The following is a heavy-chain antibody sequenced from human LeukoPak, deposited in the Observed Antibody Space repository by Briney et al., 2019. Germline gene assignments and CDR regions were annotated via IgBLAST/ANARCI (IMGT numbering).Heavy chain of an antibody. Sequence: HGESLKISCKGSGYSFTSYWIGWVRQLPGKGLEWMGIIYPGDSDTRYSPSFQGQVTISADKSISTAYLQWSSLKASDTAMYYCARAQYCSSTSCPDAFDIWGQGTMVTVSS. CDR1: GYSFTSYW. V-gene: IGHV5-51*01. CDR3: ARAQYCSSTSCPDAFDI. D-gene: IGHD2-2*01. CDR2: IYPGDSDT. J-gene: IGHJ3*02.